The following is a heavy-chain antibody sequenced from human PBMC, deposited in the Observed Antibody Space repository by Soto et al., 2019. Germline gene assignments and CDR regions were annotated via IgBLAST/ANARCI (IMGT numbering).Heavy chain of an antibody. CDR3: VGGGRDWSARCYYDGMDV. CDR1: GGSISSSSYY. Sequence: SETLSLTCTVSGGSISSSSYYWSWIRQHPGKGLEWIGYIYYSGSSYYNPSLKSRITMSVDTSNNQFSLRLNSVRAADTAVYYCVGGGRDWSARCYYDGMDVWGQGTTVTVSS. D-gene: IGHD3-3*01. J-gene: IGHJ6*02. CDR2: IYYSGSS. V-gene: IGHV4-31*03.